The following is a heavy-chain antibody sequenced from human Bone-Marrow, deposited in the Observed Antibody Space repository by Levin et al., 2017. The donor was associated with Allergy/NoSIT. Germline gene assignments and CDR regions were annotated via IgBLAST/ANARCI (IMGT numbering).Heavy chain of an antibody. D-gene: IGHD1-26*01. CDR1: GFTFSSYA. V-gene: IGHV3-23*01. J-gene: IGHJ4*02. Sequence: PGGSLRLSCAASGFTFSSYAMSWVRQAPGKGLEWVSAISGSGGSTYYADSVKGRFTISRDNSKNTLYLQMNSLRAEDTAVYYCAKDRSGTDGSYWAEGYWGQGTLVTVSS. CDR3: AKDRSGTDGSYWAEGY. CDR2: ISGSGGST.